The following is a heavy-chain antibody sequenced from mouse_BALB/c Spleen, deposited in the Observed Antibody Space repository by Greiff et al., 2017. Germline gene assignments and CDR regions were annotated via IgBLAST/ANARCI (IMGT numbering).Heavy chain of an antibody. CDR2: IWAGGST. CDR3: AREKYGSYVGYAMDY. Sequence: VKLMESGPGLVAPSQSLSITCTVSGFSLTSYGVHWVRQPPGKGLEWLGVIWAGGSTNYNSALMSRLSISKDNSKSQVFLKMNSLQTDDTAMYYCAREKYGSYVGYAMDYWGQGTSVTVSS. V-gene: IGHV2-9*02. CDR1: GFSLTSYG. D-gene: IGHD2-10*02. J-gene: IGHJ4*01.